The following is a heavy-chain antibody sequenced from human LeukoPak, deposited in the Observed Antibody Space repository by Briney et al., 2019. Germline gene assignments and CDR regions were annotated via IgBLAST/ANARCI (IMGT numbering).Heavy chain of an antibody. V-gene: IGHV3-66*01. Sequence: GGSLRLSCAASGFTVSSNYMSWVPQAPGKGLEWVSVIYSGGSTYYAESVKGRFTISRDNSKNTLYLQMNSLRAEDTAVYYCASANIVVVRAAFDIWGQGTMVTVSS. D-gene: IGHD2-15*01. CDR2: IYSGGST. CDR1: GFTVSSNY. CDR3: ASANIVVVRAAFDI. J-gene: IGHJ3*02.